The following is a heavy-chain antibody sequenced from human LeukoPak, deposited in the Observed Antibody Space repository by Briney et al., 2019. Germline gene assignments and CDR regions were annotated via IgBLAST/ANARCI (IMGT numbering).Heavy chain of an antibody. CDR3: ARGMEVVPAATYYYYGMDV. CDR1: GGTFSSYA. V-gene: IGHV1-69*13. D-gene: IGHD2-2*01. CDR2: IIPIFGTA. Sequence: SVKVSCKASGGTFSSYAISWVRQAPGQGLEWMGGIIPIFGTANYAQKFQGRVTITADEPTSTAYMELSSLRSEDTAVYYCARGMEVVPAATYYYYGMDVWGKGTTVTVSS. J-gene: IGHJ6*04.